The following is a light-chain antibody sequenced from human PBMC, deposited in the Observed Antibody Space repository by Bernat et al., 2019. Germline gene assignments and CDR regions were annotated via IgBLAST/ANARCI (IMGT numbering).Light chain of an antibody. CDR1: KLGSKY. CDR3: QAWDSSTEV. CDR2: EDT. J-gene: IGLJ2*01. Sequence: SYDLTHPPSVSVSPGQTASITCYGDKLGSKYAFWYQQKPGQSPVLVIYEDTKRPSGIPARFSASNSGHRATLTISGTQAMDEADYYCQAWDSSTEVFGGGTKLTVL. V-gene: IGLV3-1*01.